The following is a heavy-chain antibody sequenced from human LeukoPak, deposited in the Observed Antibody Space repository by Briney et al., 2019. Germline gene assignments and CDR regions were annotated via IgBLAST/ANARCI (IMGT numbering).Heavy chain of an antibody. CDR1: GFTFSRNW. CDR2: INGDGSNT. D-gene: IGHD1-14*01. Sequence: PGGSLRLSCAASGFTFSRNWMHWVRQAPGKGLVWVSRINGDGSNTNYADSVEGRFTVSRDNAKNTLYLQMNSPRAEDTAVYYCARNHDYYFGMDVWGQGTTVTVSS. V-gene: IGHV3-74*01. J-gene: IGHJ6*02. CDR3: ARNHDYYFGMDV.